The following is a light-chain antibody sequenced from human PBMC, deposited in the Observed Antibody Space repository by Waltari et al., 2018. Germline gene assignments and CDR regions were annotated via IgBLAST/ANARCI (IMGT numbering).Light chain of an antibody. J-gene: IGLJ2*01. CDR3: SSHTKGDTWF. Sequence: QSALTQPTSVSGSPGQSITITCVGISGDTNDYDRVSWYQQFPGEVPRLLLYEVSNRPSVVATCFSGSKSGTTASLVISCLQSADEATYYCSSHTKGDTWFFGGGTTLTVL. CDR1: SGDTNDYDR. CDR2: EVS. V-gene: IGLV2-14*03.